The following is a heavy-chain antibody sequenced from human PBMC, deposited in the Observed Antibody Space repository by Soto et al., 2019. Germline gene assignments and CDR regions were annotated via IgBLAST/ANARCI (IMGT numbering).Heavy chain of an antibody. CDR2: IIPILGIA. V-gene: IGHV1-69*02. Sequence: QVQLVQSGPGVKKPGSSLKVSCKASGGTSRGLLFTWVHRAPGQGLERMGRIIPILGIANYAQKFQGRVTITADKSTSTAYMELSSLRSEDTAVYYCASLEYSSSSCWGQGTLVTVSS. J-gene: IGHJ4*02. CDR1: GGTSRGLL. D-gene: IGHD6-6*01. CDR3: ASLEYSSSSC.